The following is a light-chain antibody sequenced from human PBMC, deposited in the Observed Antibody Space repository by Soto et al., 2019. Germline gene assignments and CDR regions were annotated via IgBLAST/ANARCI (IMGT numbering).Light chain of an antibody. Sequence: EIVLTQSPATLSLSPGERATLSCRASQSVSSYLAWYQQKPGQAPMLLIYDASNRATGIPARFGGSGSGTDFTLTIGSLETEDFAVYYCQQRSNWVTFGQGTQLEIK. CDR3: QQRSNWVT. V-gene: IGKV3-11*01. CDR1: QSVSSY. CDR2: DAS. J-gene: IGKJ5*01.